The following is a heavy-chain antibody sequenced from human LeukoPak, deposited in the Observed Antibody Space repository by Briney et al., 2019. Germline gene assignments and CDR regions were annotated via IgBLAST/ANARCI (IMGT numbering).Heavy chain of an antibody. V-gene: IGHV3-64D*06. D-gene: IGHD6-13*01. CDR2: ISSEGKTT. Sequence: PGGSLRLSCSASGFIFSPYAMHWVRQAPGKGLESVSSISSEGKTTSYADSVKGRFTISRDNSKNTLYLQMSSLRPEDTAVYYCVKDRWVDHWGQGTLVTVSS. J-gene: IGHJ4*02. CDR3: VKDRWVDH. CDR1: GFIFSPYA.